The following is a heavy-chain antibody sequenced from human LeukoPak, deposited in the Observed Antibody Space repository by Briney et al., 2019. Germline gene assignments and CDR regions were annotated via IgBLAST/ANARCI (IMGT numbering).Heavy chain of an antibody. J-gene: IGHJ4*02. CDR1: GFTFSSYG. CDR3: ARSSEQWLLGPMELDY. CDR2: IRYDGSNK. D-gene: IGHD6-19*01. Sequence: GGSLRLSCAASGFTFSSYGMHWVRQAPGKGLEWVAFIRYDGSNKYYADSVKGRFTISRDNSKNTLYLQMNSLRAEDTAVYYCARSSEQWLLGPMELDYWGQGTLVTVSS. V-gene: IGHV3-30*02.